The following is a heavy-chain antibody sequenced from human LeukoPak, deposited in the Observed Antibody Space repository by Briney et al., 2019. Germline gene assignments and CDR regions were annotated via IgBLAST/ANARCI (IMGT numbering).Heavy chain of an antibody. CDR3: AKGRRELLRLRAEYFQH. V-gene: IGHV3-20*04. CDR2: INWNGGST. CDR1: GFTFDDYG. Sequence: GGSLRLSCAASGFTFDDYGMSWVRQAPGKGLEWVSGINWNGGSTGYADSVKGRFTISRDNAKNSLYLQMNSLRAGDTAVYYCAKGRRELLRLRAEYFQHWGQGTLVTVSS. D-gene: IGHD1-26*01. J-gene: IGHJ1*01.